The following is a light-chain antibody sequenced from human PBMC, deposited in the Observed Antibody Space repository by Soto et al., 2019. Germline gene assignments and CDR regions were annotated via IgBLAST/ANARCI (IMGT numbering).Light chain of an antibody. CDR2: GAS. Sequence: EIVLTQSPGTLSLSPGERATLSCRASQSVSSSYLAWYRQTSGQAPRLLIYGASTRAAGVPDRFSGSGSGTEFTLTISRLEPEDFAVYYWQQYGSSSVTFGQGTKVEIK. CDR1: QSVSSSY. V-gene: IGKV3-20*01. J-gene: IGKJ2*01. CDR3: QQYGSSSVT.